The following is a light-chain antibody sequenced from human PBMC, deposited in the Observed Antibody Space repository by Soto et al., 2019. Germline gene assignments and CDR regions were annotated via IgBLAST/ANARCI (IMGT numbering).Light chain of an antibody. Sequence: QSALTQPASVSGSPGQSITISCTGTSSDVGGYNFVSWYQQHPGKVPKLMIFAVNRRPSGVSDRFSGSKSGNTAPLTISGLQAEDEGDYYCCSYTSSSTHVFGSGTKLTVL. CDR3: CSYTSSSTHV. CDR1: SSDVGGYNF. V-gene: IGLV2-14*03. J-gene: IGLJ1*01. CDR2: AVN.